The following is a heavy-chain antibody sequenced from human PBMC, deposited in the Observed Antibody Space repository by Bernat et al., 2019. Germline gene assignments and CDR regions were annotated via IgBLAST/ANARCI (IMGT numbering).Heavy chain of an antibody. CDR1: GFTFSSYS. D-gene: IGHD3-10*01. J-gene: IGHJ6*02. CDR2: ISSSSSYI. CDR3: ARDSYYGSGSYSNHPYYYYGMDV. V-gene: IGHV3-21*01. Sequence: EVQLVESGGGLVKPGGSLRLSCAASGFTFSSYSMNWVRQAPGKGLEWVSSISSSSSYIYYADSVKGRFTISRDNAKNSLYLQMNSLRAEDTAVYYCARDSYYGSGSYSNHPYYYYGMDVWGQGTTVTVSS.